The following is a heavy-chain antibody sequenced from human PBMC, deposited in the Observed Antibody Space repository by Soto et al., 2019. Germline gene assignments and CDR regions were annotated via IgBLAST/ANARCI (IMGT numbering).Heavy chain of an antibody. CDR1: GGSISSGDYY. D-gene: IGHD3-16*01. J-gene: IGHJ6*02. CDR3: ARDLGDRGGMDV. CDR2: IYYSGSP. V-gene: IGHV4-30-4*01. Sequence: SETLSLTCTVSGGSISSGDYYWSWIRQPPGKGLEWIGYIYYSGSPYYNPSLKSRVTISVDTSKNQFSLKLSSVTAAVTAVYCCARDLGDRGGMDVWGQGTTVTVSS.